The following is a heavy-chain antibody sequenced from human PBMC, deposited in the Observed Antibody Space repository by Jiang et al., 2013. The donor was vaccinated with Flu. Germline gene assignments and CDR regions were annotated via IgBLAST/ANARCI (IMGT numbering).Heavy chain of an antibody. CDR3: ASLHLNYDFWA. CDR1: GASVSSVSYY. CDR2: IYYSGVT. J-gene: IGHJ5*02. V-gene: IGHV4-61*01. D-gene: IGHD3-3*01. Sequence: SGSGLVKPSETLSLTCTVSGASVSSVSYYWSWIRQSPGKGLECIGYIYYSGVTNYYPSLKSRVTISLDTSKNQFSLKLTSVTAADTAVYYCASLHLNYDFWAWGQGTLVTVSS.